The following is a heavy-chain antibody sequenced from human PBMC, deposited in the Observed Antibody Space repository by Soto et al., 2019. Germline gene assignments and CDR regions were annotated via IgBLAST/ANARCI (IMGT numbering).Heavy chain of an antibody. CDR1: GDRFTSYL. Sequence: XDSLKVSWRCSGDRFTSYLIGLVLQLPGKGLEWMGIIYPGDSDTRYNPSFQGQVTISADKSISTAYLQWSSLKASDTAMYYCARLRSSTDYYYYGMDVWGQRTTVTVSS. CDR3: ARLRSSTDYYYYGMDV. D-gene: IGHD6-6*01. CDR2: IYPGDSDT. V-gene: IGHV5-51*01. J-gene: IGHJ6*02.